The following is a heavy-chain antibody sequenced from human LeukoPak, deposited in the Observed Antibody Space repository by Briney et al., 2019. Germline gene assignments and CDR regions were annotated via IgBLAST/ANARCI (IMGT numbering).Heavy chain of an antibody. CDR2: INYSGST. CDR3: ARLYLPATWFDY. D-gene: IGHD6-25*01. Sequence: SETLSLTCAASGGSISSYDWSWIRQPPGKGLEWVGSINYSGSTTYNPSLVRGLSTSADTTTNKSFLMPMSVPAAETAVQYYARLYLPATWFDYWGQGTLVTVSS. V-gene: IGHV4-59*08. J-gene: IGHJ4*02. CDR1: GGSISSYD.